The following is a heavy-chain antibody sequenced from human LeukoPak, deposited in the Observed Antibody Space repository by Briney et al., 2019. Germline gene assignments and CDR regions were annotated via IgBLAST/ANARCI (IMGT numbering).Heavy chain of an antibody. D-gene: IGHD6-6*01. Sequence: SETLSLTCAVYGGSFSGYYWSWIRQPPGKGLEWIGYIYYSGSTNYNPSLKSRVTISVDTSKNQFPLKLSSVTAADTAVYYCARDLGSSFERAFDIWGQGTMVTVSS. CDR1: GGSFSGYY. V-gene: IGHV4-59*01. CDR3: ARDLGSSFERAFDI. CDR2: IYYSGST. J-gene: IGHJ3*02.